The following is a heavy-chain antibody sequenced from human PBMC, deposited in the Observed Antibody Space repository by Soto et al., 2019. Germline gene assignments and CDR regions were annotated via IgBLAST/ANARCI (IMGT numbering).Heavy chain of an antibody. CDR2: IYYSGST. CDR3: ARSARWEGYGMDV. Sequence: SSGNPSLTCPVSGGSLSSYYWGWVPPPPGKGLEWIGYIYYSGSTNYNPSLKSRVTISVDTSKNQFSLKLSSVTAADTAVYYCARSARWEGYGMDVWGQGTTVTVSS. D-gene: IGHD1-26*01. V-gene: IGHV4-59*01. CDR1: GGSLSSYY. J-gene: IGHJ6*02.